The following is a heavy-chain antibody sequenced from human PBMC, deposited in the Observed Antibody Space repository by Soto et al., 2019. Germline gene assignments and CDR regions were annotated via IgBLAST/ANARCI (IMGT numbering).Heavy chain of an antibody. D-gene: IGHD6-19*01. CDR1: GDSVSRNSAA. J-gene: IGHJ3*02. Sequence: PSQTLSLTCALSGDSVSRNSAAWTWIRQSPSRGLEWLGRTYYRSKWYNDYAVSVKSRITINPDTSKNQFSLQLNSVTPEDTAVYYCARDLLSQWLNAFDIWGQGTMVTVSS. CDR3: ARDLLSQWLNAFDI. CDR2: TYYRSKWYN. V-gene: IGHV6-1*01.